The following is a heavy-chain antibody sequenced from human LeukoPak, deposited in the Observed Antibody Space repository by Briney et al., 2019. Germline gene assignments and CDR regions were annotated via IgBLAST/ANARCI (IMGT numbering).Heavy chain of an antibody. D-gene: IGHD3-10*01. CDR3: ARRVPYDSGNYYNPLGY. V-gene: IGHV4-30-2*01. CDR2: IYHSGST. CDR1: GGSISSGGYY. Sequence: SETLSLTCTVSGGSISSGGYYWSWIRQPPGKGLEWIGYIYHSGSTYYNPSFKSRVTISVDRSKNQFSLKLSSVTAADTAVYYCARRVPYDSGNYYNPLGYWGQGTLVTVSS. J-gene: IGHJ4*02.